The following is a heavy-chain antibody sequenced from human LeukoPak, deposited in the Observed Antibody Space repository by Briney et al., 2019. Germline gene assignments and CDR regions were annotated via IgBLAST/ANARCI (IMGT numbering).Heavy chain of an antibody. J-gene: IGHJ6*03. CDR2: IYYSGST. D-gene: IGHD6-19*01. Sequence: SETLSLTCTVSGGSMSSYFWSWIRQPPGKGLEWIGYIYYSGSTNKNPSLKSRVTMSVESTNNQFSLKLNSATAADTAVYYCARGYSTGSKRFSLYYYMDVWGKGTTVSVPS. CDR1: GGSMSSYF. CDR3: ARGYSTGSKRFSLYYYMDV. V-gene: IGHV4-59*01.